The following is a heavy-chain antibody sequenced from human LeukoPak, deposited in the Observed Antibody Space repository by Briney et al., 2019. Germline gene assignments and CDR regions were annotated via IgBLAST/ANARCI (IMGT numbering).Heavy chain of an antibody. CDR3: ARDLSSAIVGYFYYMDV. Sequence: SVKVSCKASGGTFSSYAISWVRQAPGQGLEWMGRIIPIFGTANYAQKFQGRVTITTDESTSTAYMELSSLRSEDTAVYYCARDLSSAIVGYFYYMDVWGKGTTVTVSS. CDR1: GGTFSSYA. D-gene: IGHD2-21*01. J-gene: IGHJ6*03. V-gene: IGHV1-69*05. CDR2: IIPIFGTA.